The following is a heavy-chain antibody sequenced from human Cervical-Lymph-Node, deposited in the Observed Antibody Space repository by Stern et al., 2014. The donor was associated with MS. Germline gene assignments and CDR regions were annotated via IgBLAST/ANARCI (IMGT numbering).Heavy chain of an antibody. CDR1: GFTFSAYY. CDR3: ARDYTDSRGYPYYFDY. D-gene: IGHD3-22*01. Sequence: VQLVESGGGLVKPGGSLRISCAASGFTFSAYYMSCIRQAPGKGLEWVSYISSSGSHIYYADSVKGRFTISRDNAKNSLYLQMNSLRAEDTAVYYCARDYTDSRGYPYYFDYWGQGTLVTVSS. J-gene: IGHJ4*02. V-gene: IGHV3-11*01. CDR2: ISSSGSHI.